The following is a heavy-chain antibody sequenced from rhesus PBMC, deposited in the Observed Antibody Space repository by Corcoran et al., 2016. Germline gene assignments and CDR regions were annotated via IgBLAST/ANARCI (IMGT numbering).Heavy chain of an antibody. V-gene: IGHV2S1*01. Sequence: QVTLKESGPALVKPTQTLTLTCTFSGFSLSTSGMGVGCIRQPPGHALEWLARLYWDDDKYYSTSLKSRLTISKDTSKNQVVLTMTNMDPVDTATYYCARVRRRVYEDDYGYYYTKTFDYWGQGVLVTVSS. CDR1: GFSLSTSGMG. D-gene: IGHD3-9*01. CDR3: ARVRRRVYEDDYGYYYTKTFDY. J-gene: IGHJ4*01. CDR2: LYWDDDK.